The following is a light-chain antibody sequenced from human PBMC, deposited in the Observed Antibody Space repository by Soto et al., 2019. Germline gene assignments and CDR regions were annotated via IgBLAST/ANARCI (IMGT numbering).Light chain of an antibody. J-gene: IGKJ4*01. CDR2: KTS. Sequence: IVMTQSPATVSVSPGESTSLSCRASRTIGTNLGWYHQKPGQAPRLLISKTSNRATGVPARFSGSGSGTEFTLTITSLQSEDIAVYYCQQYADWPLTFGGGTKVDIK. CDR1: RTIGTN. V-gene: IGKV3-15*01. CDR3: QQYADWPLT.